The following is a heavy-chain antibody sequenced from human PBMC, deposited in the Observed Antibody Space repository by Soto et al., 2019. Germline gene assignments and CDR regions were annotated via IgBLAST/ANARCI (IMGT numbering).Heavy chain of an antibody. J-gene: IGHJ4*02. D-gene: IGHD3-3*01. V-gene: IGHV1-8*01. CDR1: GYTFTSYD. CDR3: ADLEGSIFGVVGDY. Sequence: QVQLVQSGAEVKKPGASVKVSCKASGYTFTSYDINWVRQATGQGLEWMGWMNPNSGNTGYAQKFQGRVTMTRNTSIGTAYMELSSLRSEDTAVYYCADLEGSIFGVVGDYWGQGTLVTVSS. CDR2: MNPNSGNT.